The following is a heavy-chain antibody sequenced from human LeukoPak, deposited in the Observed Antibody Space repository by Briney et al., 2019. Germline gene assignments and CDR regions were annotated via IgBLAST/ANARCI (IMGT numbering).Heavy chain of an antibody. Sequence: GESLKISCKGSGYSFINYWIAWVRQMPGKGLEWMGILYPGDSDTRYSPSFQGQVTISANKSIGTAYLQWSSLEASDTAMYYCARRGYYDSSGYYNFDYWGQGTLVTVSS. CDR1: GYSFINYW. CDR3: ARRGYYDSSGYYNFDY. J-gene: IGHJ4*02. D-gene: IGHD3-22*01. CDR2: LYPGDSDT. V-gene: IGHV5-51*01.